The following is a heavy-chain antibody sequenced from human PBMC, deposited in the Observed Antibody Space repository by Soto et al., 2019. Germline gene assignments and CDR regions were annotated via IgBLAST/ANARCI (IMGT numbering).Heavy chain of an antibody. D-gene: IGHD5-12*01. V-gene: IGHV1-69*12. CDR2: LIPIFGTA. CDR3: ASSVAKYYYYGMDV. Sequence: QVQLVQSGAEVKKPGSSVEVSCKASGGTFSSYAISWVRQAPGQGLEWMGGLIPIFGTANYAQKCQGRVTITADESTSTAYMELSSLRSEDTAVYYCASSVAKYYYYGMDVWGQGTTVTVSS. CDR1: GGTFSSYA. J-gene: IGHJ6*02.